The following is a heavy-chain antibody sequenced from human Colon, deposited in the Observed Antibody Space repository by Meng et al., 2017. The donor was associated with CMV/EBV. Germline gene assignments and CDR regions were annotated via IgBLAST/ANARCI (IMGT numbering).Heavy chain of an antibody. D-gene: IGHD2-8*01. CDR1: GFSLSYYG. V-gene: IGHV3-30*02. Sequence: GGSLRLSCAASGFSLSYYGMFWVRQAPGKGLEWVAFIRHDGTKKYYVDSVKGRFTISRDNSKNTLSLEMNSLRPDDTAVYYCAKGHTYCSTGNCYPDYWGQGTLVTVSS. CDR3: AKGHTYCSTGNCYPDY. CDR2: IRHDGTKK. J-gene: IGHJ4*02.